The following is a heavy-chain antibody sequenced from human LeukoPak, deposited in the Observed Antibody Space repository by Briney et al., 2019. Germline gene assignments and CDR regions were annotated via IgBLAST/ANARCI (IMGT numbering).Heavy chain of an antibody. V-gene: IGHV4-59*01. CDR3: ARGCGGSCYSRRNWFDP. CDR2: IYYSGST. D-gene: IGHD2-15*01. J-gene: IGHJ5*02. Sequence: SETLSLTCTVSGGSISSYYWSWIRQPPGKELEWIGYIYYSGSTNYNPSLKSRVTISVDTSKNQFSLKLSSVTAADTAVYYCARGCGGSCYSRRNWFDPWGQGTLVTVSS. CDR1: GGSISSYY.